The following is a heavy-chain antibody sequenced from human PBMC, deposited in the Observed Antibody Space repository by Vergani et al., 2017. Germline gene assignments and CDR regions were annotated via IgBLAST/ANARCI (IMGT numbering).Heavy chain of an antibody. J-gene: IGHJ3*01. CDR2: IYTSGAT. D-gene: IGHD5-12*01. CDR1: GGSFSTGGQS. V-gene: IGHV4-61*02. CDR3: ARDGSEYDKDALDF. Sequence: QVQLQESGPGLVKPSQTLSLTCTVSGGSFSTGGQSRTWLRQPAGKGREWIGRIYTSGATNYNPSLRSRAIMSVDASKQQFSLKLTSVTAADTAVYYFARDGSEYDKDALDFWGQGTKVTVTS.